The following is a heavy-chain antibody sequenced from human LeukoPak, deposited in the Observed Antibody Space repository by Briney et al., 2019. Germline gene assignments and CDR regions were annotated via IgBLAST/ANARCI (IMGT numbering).Heavy chain of an antibody. V-gene: IGHV3-53*01. CDR2: IYSGGTT. CDR1: GFTVSNNY. D-gene: IGHD6-13*01. Sequence: GRPLRLSCIASGFTVSNNYTNWVRQAPGKGLEWVALIYSGGTTNYADSVKGRFTISRDNSKNTLYLQMTNVRVEDTAVYYCARDPPGISASVSGGWGQGTLVTVSS. J-gene: IGHJ4*02. CDR3: ARDPPGISASVSGG.